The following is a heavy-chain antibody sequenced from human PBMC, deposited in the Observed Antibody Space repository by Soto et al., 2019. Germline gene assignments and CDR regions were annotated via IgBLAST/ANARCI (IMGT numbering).Heavy chain of an antibody. V-gene: IGHV5-51*01. CDR3: AVGYTTGLDGFDI. CDR1: GYTFSNHW. Sequence: EVQLVQSGAEVKKPGESLRISCQGSGYTFSNHWIGWVRQMPGKGLEWMGIIYPDDSDARYSPSFQGLVTLSVDKSISTAYLQWRSLKASDSAMYYCAVGYTTGLDGFDIWGQGTMVTVSS. D-gene: IGHD2-2*02. J-gene: IGHJ3*02. CDR2: IYPDDSDA.